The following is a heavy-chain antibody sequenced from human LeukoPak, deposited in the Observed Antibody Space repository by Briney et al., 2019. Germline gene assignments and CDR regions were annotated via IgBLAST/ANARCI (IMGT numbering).Heavy chain of an antibody. CDR2: INPNSGGT. J-gene: IGHJ5*02. CDR3: ALVTWGRSGSYFYWFDP. Sequence: ASLKVSCKASGYTFTGYYMHWVRQAPGQGLEWMGWINPNSGGTNYAQKFQGRVTMTRDTSISTAYMELSRLRSDDTAVYYCALVTWGRSGSYFYWFDPWGQGTLVTVSS. V-gene: IGHV1-2*02. D-gene: IGHD1-26*01. CDR1: GYTFTGYY.